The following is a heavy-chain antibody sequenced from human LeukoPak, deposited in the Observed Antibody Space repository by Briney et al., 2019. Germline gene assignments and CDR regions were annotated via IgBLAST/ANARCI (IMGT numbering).Heavy chain of an antibody. Sequence: SETLSLTCAVYGGSFSGYYWSWIRQPPGKGLEWIREINHSGSTNYDPSLKSRVTISVDTSKNQFSLKLSSVTAADTAVYYCARQSFGFGEFYWFDPWGQGTLVTVSS. D-gene: IGHD3-10*01. CDR2: INHSGST. J-gene: IGHJ5*02. V-gene: IGHV4-34*01. CDR3: ARQSFGFGEFYWFDP. CDR1: GGSFSGYY.